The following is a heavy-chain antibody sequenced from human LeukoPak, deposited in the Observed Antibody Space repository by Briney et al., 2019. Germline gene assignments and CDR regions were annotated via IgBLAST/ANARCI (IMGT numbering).Heavy chain of an antibody. V-gene: IGHV3-9*01. Sequence: GGSLRLSCAASGFTFDDYAMHWVRQAPGKGLEWVSGISWNSGSIGYADSVKGRFTISRDNAKNSLYLQMNSLRAEDTALYYCAKDPIAAVTYYFDYWGQGTLVTVSS. D-gene: IGHD6-13*01. CDR1: GFTFDDYA. J-gene: IGHJ4*02. CDR3: AKDPIAAVTYYFDY. CDR2: ISWNSGSI.